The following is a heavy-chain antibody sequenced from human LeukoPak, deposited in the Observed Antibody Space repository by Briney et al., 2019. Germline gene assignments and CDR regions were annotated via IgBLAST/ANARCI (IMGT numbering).Heavy chain of an antibody. D-gene: IGHD2-21*02. CDR2: ISYDGSNK. J-gene: IGHJ4*02. CDR3: ASESVVVTATSFDY. Sequence: GGSLRLSCEASEFSVTTHYMSWVRQAPGKGLEWVAAISYDGSNKYYADSVKGRFTISRDNSKNMLYLQMNSLRAEDTAVYYCASESVVVTATSFDYWGQGTLVTASS. V-gene: IGHV3-30*19. CDR1: EFSVTTHY.